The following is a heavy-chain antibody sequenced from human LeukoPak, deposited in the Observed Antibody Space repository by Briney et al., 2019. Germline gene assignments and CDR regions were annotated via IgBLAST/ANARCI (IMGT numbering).Heavy chain of an antibody. CDR1: GFTFSSYG. CDR3: AKDKDTAMVRHYFDY. J-gene: IGHJ4*02. D-gene: IGHD5-18*01. Sequence: PGGSLRLSCAASGFTFSSYGMHWVRQAPGKGLEWVAFIRYDGSNKYYADSVKGRFTISRDNSKNTLYLQMNSLRAEDTAVYYCAKDKDTAMVRHYFDYWGQGTLVTASS. V-gene: IGHV3-30*02. CDR2: IRYDGSNK.